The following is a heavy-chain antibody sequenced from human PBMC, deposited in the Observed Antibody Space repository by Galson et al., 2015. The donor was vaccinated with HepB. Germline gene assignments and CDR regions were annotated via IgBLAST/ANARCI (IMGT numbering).Heavy chain of an antibody. V-gene: IGHV1-69*13. CDR3: ARAVTAMVLGMDV. D-gene: IGHD5-18*01. CDR1: GGTFSSYA. CDR2: IIPIFGTA. Sequence: SVKVSCKASGGTFSSYAISWVRQAPGQGLEWMGGIIPIFGTANYAQKFQGRVTITADESTSTAYMGLSSLRSEDTAVYYCARAVTAMVLGMDVWGQGTTVTVSS. J-gene: IGHJ6*02.